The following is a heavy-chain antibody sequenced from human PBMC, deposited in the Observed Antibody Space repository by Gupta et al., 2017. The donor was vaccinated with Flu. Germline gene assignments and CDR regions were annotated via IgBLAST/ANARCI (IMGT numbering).Heavy chain of an antibody. D-gene: IGHD6-13*01. CDR2: IYYSGST. CDR3: ASKGYSSSYFDY. V-gene: IGHV4-31*03. Sequence: QVQLQESGPGLVKPSQTLSLNCTVSGGSISSGGYYSSWIRQHPGKGLEWIGYIYYSGSTYYNPSLKSRVTISVDTSKNQFSLKLSSVTAADTAVYYCASKGYSSSYFDYWGQGTLVTVSS. CDR1: GGSISSGGYY. J-gene: IGHJ4*02.